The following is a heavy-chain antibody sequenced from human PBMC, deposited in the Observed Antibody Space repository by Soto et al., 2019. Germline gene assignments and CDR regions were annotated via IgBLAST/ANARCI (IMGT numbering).Heavy chain of an antibody. Sequence: QVQLQESGPGLVKPSQTLSLTCTVSGGSISSGGYYWSRIRQHPGKGLEWIGYIYYSGSTYYNPSLQSRVTISVDTSKNQFSLKLSSVTAADTAVYYCARGGALDIIAVDLPKNWFDPWGQGTLVTVSS. CDR2: IYYSGST. CDR1: GGSISSGGYY. CDR3: ARGGALDIIAVDLPKNWFDP. V-gene: IGHV4-31*03. J-gene: IGHJ5*02. D-gene: IGHD6-19*01.